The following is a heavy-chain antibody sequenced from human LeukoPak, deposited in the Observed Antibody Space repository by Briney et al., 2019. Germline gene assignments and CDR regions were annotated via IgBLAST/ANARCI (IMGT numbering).Heavy chain of an antibody. D-gene: IGHD2-2*01. CDR3: VRAPPSWGFNY. CDR1: GYTFTSYD. CDR2: MSPNSGNT. Sequence: ASVKVSFKASGYTFTSYDINWVRQATEQGLEWLGWMSPNSGNTGYAQKFQGRVNMTRNTSITTAYMELSSLRSEDTAVYYCVRAPPSWGFNYWGQGTLVTVSS. V-gene: IGHV1-8*01. J-gene: IGHJ4*02.